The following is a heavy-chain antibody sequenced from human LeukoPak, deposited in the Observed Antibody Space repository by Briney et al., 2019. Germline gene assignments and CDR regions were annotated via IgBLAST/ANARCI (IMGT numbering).Heavy chain of an antibody. V-gene: IGHV3-48*01. CDR3: ARGGAARPDY. CDR1: GFTFSTYG. Sequence: GGSLRLSCAASGFTFSTYGMNWVRQTPGKGLEWVSYINLNSRTIDYADSVRGRFTISRDNAMSSLYLQMNSLRAEDTAVYYCARGGAARPDYWGQGTLVTVFS. J-gene: IGHJ4*02. CDR2: INLNSRTI. D-gene: IGHD6-6*01.